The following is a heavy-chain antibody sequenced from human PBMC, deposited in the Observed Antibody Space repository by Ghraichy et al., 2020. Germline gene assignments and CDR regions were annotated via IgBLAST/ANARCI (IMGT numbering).Heavy chain of an antibody. CDR2: ISYDGSNK. D-gene: IGHD3-10*01. Sequence: GGSLRLSCAASGFTFSSYAMNWVRQAPGKGLEWVAVISYDGSNKYYAHSVKGRFTISRDNSKNTPYLQMNSLTAEDTAVYYCAGPRLDYGSGSYYNYFDSWGQGTLVTVSS. J-gene: IGHJ4*02. V-gene: IGHV3-30*04. CDR3: AGPRLDYGSGSYYNYFDS. CDR1: GFTFSSYA.